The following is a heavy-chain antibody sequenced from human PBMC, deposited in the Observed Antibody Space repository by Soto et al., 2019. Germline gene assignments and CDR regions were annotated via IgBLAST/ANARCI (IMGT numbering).Heavy chain of an antibody. CDR2: IFYSGTT. V-gene: IGHV4-31*03. CDR1: GDSVNSGRYY. Sequence: QVQLQQSGPGLVKPSQTLSLTCTVSGDSVNSGRYYWHWFRQHPGKGLVCIGYIFYSGTTYYKPPLSPRVTISLDTSKNQLSLKLTSVTAADTAVYFCARGRQRVTGIYDSWGQGTLVTVSS. D-gene: IGHD2-21*02. CDR3: ARGRQRVTGIYDS. J-gene: IGHJ4*02.